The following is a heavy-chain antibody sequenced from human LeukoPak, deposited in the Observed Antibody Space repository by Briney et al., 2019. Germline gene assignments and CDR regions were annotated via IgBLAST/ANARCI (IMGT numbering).Heavy chain of an antibody. V-gene: IGHV4-4*07. CDR3: ARGTTAAAGIFDC. D-gene: IGHD6-13*01. CDR1: GGSISSHY. CDR2: IYSSGST. Sequence: SETLSLTCSVSGGSISSHYWSWVRQPAGKGLEWIGRIYSSGSTNYNPSLNSRVTMSVDTSNNQFSLRLTSVTAADTAVYYCARGTTAAAGIFDCWGQGTLVTVSS. J-gene: IGHJ4*02.